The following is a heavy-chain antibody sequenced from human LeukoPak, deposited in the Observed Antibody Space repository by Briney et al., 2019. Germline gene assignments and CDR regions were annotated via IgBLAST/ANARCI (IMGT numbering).Heavy chain of an antibody. V-gene: IGHV3-74*01. J-gene: IGHJ4*02. D-gene: IGHD2-15*01. Sequence: GGSLRLSCAASGFTFRSYWMHCVRHAPGKGLVWVSRVKSDGSSTSYADSVKGQFTISRDNVKNTLYLQMNSLRAEDTAVYYCARDDGRGGAADYWGQGTLVTVSS. CDR1: GFTFRSYW. CDR3: ARDDGRGGAADY. CDR2: VKSDGSST.